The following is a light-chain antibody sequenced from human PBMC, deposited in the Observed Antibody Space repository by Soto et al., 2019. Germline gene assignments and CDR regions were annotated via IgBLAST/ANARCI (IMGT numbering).Light chain of an antibody. V-gene: IGLV2-8*01. CDR3: SSYAASNNLGV. CDR1: SSDVGGYNY. Sequence: QSALTQPPSASGSPGQSVTISCIGTSSDVGGYNYVSWYQQHPGKAPKLMIYEVSKRPSGVPDRFSGSKSGNTASLTVSGLQAEDEADYYGSSYAASNNLGVFGGGTKRTVL. J-gene: IGLJ2*01. CDR2: EVS.